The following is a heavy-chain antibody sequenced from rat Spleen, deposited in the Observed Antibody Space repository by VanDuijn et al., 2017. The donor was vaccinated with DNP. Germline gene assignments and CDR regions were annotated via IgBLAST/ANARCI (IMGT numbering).Heavy chain of an antibody. D-gene: IGHD1-2*01. CDR3: ARRGSSYTLYYAMDA. CDR2: IFYAGTTT. CDR1: GFTFSDYN. Sequence: EVQLVESGGGLVQAGRSLKLSCAASGFTFSDYNMAWVRQAPKKGLEWVATIFYAGTTTYYRGSVKGRFTISRDNANGTLYLQMDNLRSEDTATYYCARRGSSYTLYYAMDAWGQGTSVTVSS. J-gene: IGHJ4*01. V-gene: IGHV5S10*01.